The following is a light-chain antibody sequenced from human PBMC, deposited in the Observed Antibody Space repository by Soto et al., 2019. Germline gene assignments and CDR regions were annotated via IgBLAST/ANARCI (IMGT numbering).Light chain of an antibody. CDR3: QQNYKTPYT. V-gene: IGKV1-39*01. Sequence: DLQMTQSPSSLSASVGDRVNITCRASQSISTYLNWYQHKPGKAPNVLIYAASSLQSGVPSRFSGSGSGTDLTLTINSLQPDDFATYYCQQNYKTPYTFGQGTKLEIK. J-gene: IGKJ2*01. CDR2: AAS. CDR1: QSISTY.